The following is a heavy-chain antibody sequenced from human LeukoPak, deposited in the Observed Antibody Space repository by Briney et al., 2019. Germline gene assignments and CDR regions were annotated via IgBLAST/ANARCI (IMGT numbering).Heavy chain of an antibody. CDR2: IKLDGSEK. V-gene: IGHV3-7*01. Sequence: GSLRLSCVASGFTFGKYWMSWVRQAPGKGLEWVANIKLDGSEKNYVDSVKGRFTISRDNSKNTLYLQMNSLRAEDTAVYYCARDRDCSSTSCYYYYGMDVWGQGTTVTVSS. CDR3: ARDRDCSSTSCYYYYGMDV. D-gene: IGHD2-2*01. CDR1: GFTFGKYW. J-gene: IGHJ6*02.